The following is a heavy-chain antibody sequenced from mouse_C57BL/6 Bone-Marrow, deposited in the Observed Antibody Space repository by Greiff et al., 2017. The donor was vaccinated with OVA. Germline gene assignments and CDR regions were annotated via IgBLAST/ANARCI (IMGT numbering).Heavy chain of an antibody. V-gene: IGHV7-3*01. J-gene: IGHJ2*01. Sequence: EVQGVESGGGLVQPGDSLSLSCAASGFTFTTYYMSWVRQPPGKALEWLAFIRNKPNGSTTEYSASVKGRFTISRDNSQSILSLQMNALRAEDSATYYCARYKGRVAVDYFDYWGQGTALTVSS. D-gene: IGHD1-1*01. CDR2: IRNKPNGSTT. CDR3: ARYKGRVAVDYFDY. CDR1: GFTFTTYY.